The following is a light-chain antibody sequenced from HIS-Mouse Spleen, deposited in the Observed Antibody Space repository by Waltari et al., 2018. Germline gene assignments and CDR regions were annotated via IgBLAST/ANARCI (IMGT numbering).Light chain of an antibody. CDR2: EDS. CDR1: ALPKKY. CDR3: YSTDSSGNHRV. V-gene: IGLV3-10*01. Sequence: SYELTQPPSVSVSPGQTARITCSGDALPKKYAYWYQQQSGQAPVLVIYEDSKRPSGIPDRCSGSSSGKMATLTISGAQVEDEADYYCYSTDSSGNHRVFGGGTKLTVL. J-gene: IGLJ2*01.